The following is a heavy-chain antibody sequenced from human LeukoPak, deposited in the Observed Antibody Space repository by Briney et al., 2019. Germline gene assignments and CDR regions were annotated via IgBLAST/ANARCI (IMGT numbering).Heavy chain of an antibody. CDR2: ISSSSSYI. V-gene: IGHV3-21*01. CDR3: ARDLDSRFDY. J-gene: IGHJ4*02. Sequence: GGSLRLSCAASGFTLSSYSMNWVRQAPGKGLEWVSSISSSSSYIYYADSVKGRFTISRDNAKNSLYLQMNSLRAEDTAVYYCARDLDSRFDYWGKGTLVTVSS. CDR1: GFTLSSYS. D-gene: IGHD6-13*01.